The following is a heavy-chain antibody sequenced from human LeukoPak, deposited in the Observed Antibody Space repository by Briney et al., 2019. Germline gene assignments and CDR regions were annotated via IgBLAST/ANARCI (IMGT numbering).Heavy chain of an antibody. Sequence: RGSLRLSCAASGFTFSSYWMSWVRQAPGKGLEWVANIKQDGSEKYYVDSVKGRFTISRDNAKNSLYLQMNSLRAEDTAVYYCARDLTTKAGVMDVWGQGTTVTVSS. V-gene: IGHV3-7*01. CDR1: GFTFSSYW. D-gene: IGHD4/OR15-4a*01. J-gene: IGHJ6*02. CDR3: ARDLTTKAGVMDV. CDR2: IKQDGSEK.